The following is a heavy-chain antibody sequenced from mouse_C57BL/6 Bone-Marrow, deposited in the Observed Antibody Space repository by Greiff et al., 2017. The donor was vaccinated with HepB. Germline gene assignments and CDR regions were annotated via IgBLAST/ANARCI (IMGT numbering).Heavy chain of an antibody. J-gene: IGHJ3*01. CDR2: IDPETGGT. CDR1: GYTFTDYE. Sequence: VQLVESGAELVRPGASVTLSCKASGYTFTDYEMHWVKQTPVHGLEWIGAIDPETGGTAYNQKFKGKAILTADKSSSTAYMELRSLTSEDSAVYYCTRGIYYGNYEGFAYWGQGTLVTVSA. CDR3: TRGIYYGNYEGFAY. D-gene: IGHD2-1*01. V-gene: IGHV1-15*01.